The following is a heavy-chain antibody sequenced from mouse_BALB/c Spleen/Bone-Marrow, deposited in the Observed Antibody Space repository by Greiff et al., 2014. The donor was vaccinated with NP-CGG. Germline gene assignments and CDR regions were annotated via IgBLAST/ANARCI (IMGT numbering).Heavy chain of an antibody. V-gene: IGHV4-1*02. Sequence: EVKLQESGGGLVQPGGSLKLSCAASGFDFSRYWMSWVRQAPGKGLEWIGEINPDSRTINYSPSLEDKFIISRDNAKNTLYLRLNKVRSEDTALYYCARPDYYGYLNYWGQGTTLTVSS. J-gene: IGHJ2*01. CDR3: ARPDYYGYLNY. CDR2: INPDSRTI. CDR1: GFDFSRYW. D-gene: IGHD1-1*01.